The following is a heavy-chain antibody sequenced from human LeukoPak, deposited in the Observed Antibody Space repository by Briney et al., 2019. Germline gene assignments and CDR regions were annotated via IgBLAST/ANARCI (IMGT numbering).Heavy chain of an antibody. D-gene: IGHD6-13*01. V-gene: IGHV3-9*01. CDR2: ISWNSGSI. J-gene: IGHJ3*02. CDR3: AKEIAAGGTGDAFDI. Sequence: PGRSLRLSCAASGFTFDDYAMHWVRQAPGKGLEWVSGISWNSGSIGYADSVKGRFTISRDNAENSLTLQMNSLRLDDTALYYCAKEIAAGGTGDAFDIWGQGTTVTVSS. CDR1: GFTFDDYA.